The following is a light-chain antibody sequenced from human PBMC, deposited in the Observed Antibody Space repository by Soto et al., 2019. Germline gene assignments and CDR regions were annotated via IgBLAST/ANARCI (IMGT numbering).Light chain of an antibody. CDR1: DDISSS. CDR2: DSS. J-gene: IGKJ2*01. Sequence: DIQLTQSPSFLSASVEDRVTISCRASDDISSSLAWYQQEPGKPPKLLIYDSSTLQTGVPSRFTGSGSGRKFTLTISGLQFGDFAPYFCHQLSHYPYTFGQGTKLEI. CDR3: HQLSHYPYT. V-gene: IGKV1-9*01.